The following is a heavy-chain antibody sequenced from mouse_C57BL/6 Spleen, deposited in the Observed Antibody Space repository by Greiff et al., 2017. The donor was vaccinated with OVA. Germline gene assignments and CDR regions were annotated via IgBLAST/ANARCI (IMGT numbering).Heavy chain of an antibody. D-gene: IGHD3-3*01. CDR3: TRTRRYFDY. V-gene: IGHV1-15*01. Sequence: QVQLKQSGAELVRPGASVTLSCKASGYTFTDYEMHWVKQTPVHGLEWIGAIDPETGGTAYNQKFKGKAILTADKSSSTAYMELRSLTSEDSAVYYCTRTRRYFDYWGQGTTLTVSS. CDR1: GYTFTDYE. J-gene: IGHJ2*01. CDR2: IDPETGGT.